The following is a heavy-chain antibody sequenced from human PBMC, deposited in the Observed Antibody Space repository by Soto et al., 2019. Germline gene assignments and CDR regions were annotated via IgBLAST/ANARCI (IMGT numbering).Heavy chain of an antibody. CDR3: AIEGPGRDGYNLGY. CDR2: IIPILGIA. V-gene: IGHV1-69*08. CDR1: GGTFSSYT. J-gene: IGHJ1*01. D-gene: IGHD1-1*01. Sequence: QVQLVQSGAEVKKPGSSVKVSCKASGGTFSSYTISWVRQAPGQGLEWMGRIIPILGIANYAQKFQGRVTITADKSPSTAYMELSSLRSEDTAVYYCAIEGPGRDGYNLGYWGQGTLVTVSS.